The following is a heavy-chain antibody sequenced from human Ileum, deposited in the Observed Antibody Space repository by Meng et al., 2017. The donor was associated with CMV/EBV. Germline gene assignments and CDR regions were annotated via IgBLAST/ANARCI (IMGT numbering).Heavy chain of an antibody. CDR1: GGSLTSYY. CDR3: ARVRALITLFDY. V-gene: IGHV4-4*07. D-gene: IGHD1-14*01. Sequence: QLQLQEPGPRLLQPSETLSLTCTVTGGSLTSYYWTWIRQPAGKGLEWIGRIHPTGTTDDNPSLRSRVSMSLDKSKNQFSLKLTSVTAADTAVYYCARVRALITLFDYWGQGTLVTVSS. CDR2: IHPTGTT. J-gene: IGHJ4*02.